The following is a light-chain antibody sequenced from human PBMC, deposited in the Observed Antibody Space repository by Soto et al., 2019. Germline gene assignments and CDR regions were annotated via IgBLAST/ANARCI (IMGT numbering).Light chain of an antibody. Sequence: QSALTQPASVSGSPGQSITISCTGTSSDVGGHNYVSWYQQHPDKAPKLMIYEVSSRPSGVSNRFSGSKSGNTASLTISGLQAEDEADYYCSSYISSSTLVVFGGGTQLTVL. CDR2: EVS. CDR3: SSYISSSTLVV. J-gene: IGLJ2*01. V-gene: IGLV2-14*01. CDR1: SSDVGGHNY.